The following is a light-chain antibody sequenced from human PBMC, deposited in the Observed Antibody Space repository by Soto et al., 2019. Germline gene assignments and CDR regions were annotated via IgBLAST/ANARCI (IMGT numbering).Light chain of an antibody. Sequence: QSALTQPASVSGSPGQSTTISCTGTSSDIGSYNYVSWYQQHPGRAPRLIIYEVNNRPSGVSNRFSGSKSGNTASLTISGLQAEDEADYYCSSYTPSTTYAFGPGTKLTVL. V-gene: IGLV2-14*01. CDR3: SSYTPSTTYA. J-gene: IGLJ1*01. CDR2: EVN. CDR1: SSDIGSYNY.